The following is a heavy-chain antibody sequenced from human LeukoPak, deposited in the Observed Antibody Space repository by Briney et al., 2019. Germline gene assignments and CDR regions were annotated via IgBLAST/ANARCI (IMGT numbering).Heavy chain of an antibody. V-gene: IGHV3-30-3*01. CDR2: ISCDGSNK. J-gene: IGHJ3*02. CDR1: GFTFSSYA. Sequence: PGRSLRLSCAASGFTFSSYAMHWVRQAPGKGLEWVAVISCDGSNKYYADSVKGRFTISRDNSKNTLYLQMNSLRAEDTAVYYCARPQWELGIGAFDIWGQGTMVTVSS. D-gene: IGHD1-26*01. CDR3: ARPQWELGIGAFDI.